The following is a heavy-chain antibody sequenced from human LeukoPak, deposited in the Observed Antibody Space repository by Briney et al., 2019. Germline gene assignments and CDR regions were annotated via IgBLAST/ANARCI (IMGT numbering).Heavy chain of an antibody. V-gene: IGHV3-30-3*01. D-gene: IGHD3-10*01. CDR3: ARVGITTSNWFDP. J-gene: IGHJ5*02. CDR1: GFTFSSYW. Sequence: GGSLRLSCAASGFTFSSYWMTWVRQAPGKGLEWVTVISYDGGNKFYADSVKGRITISRDNSKNTLHLQMNSLRAEDTAVYYCARVGITTSNWFDPWGQGTLVTVSS. CDR2: ISYDGGNK.